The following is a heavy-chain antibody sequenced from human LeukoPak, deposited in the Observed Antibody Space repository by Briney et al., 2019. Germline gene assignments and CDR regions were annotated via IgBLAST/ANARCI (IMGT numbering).Heavy chain of an antibody. V-gene: IGHV4-34*01. CDR3: ARGIAARRGWFDP. D-gene: IGHD6-6*01. Sequence: PSETLSLTCAVYGGSFSGYYWSWIRQPPGKGLEWIGEINHSGSTNYNPSLKSRVTISVDTSKNQFSLKLSSVTAADTAVYCCARGIAARRGWFDPWGQGTLVTVSS. J-gene: IGHJ5*02. CDR1: GGSFSGYY. CDR2: INHSGST.